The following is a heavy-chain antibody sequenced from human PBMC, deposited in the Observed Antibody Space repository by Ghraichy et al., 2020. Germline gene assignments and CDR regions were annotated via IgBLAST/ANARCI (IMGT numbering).Heavy chain of an antibody. J-gene: IGHJ4*02. D-gene: IGHD2-15*01. CDR3: ARHEGYCSGGSCSSFDY. CDR1: GGSISSYY. CDR2: IYYSGST. V-gene: IGHV4-59*08. Sequence: XETLSLTCTVSGGSISSYYWSWIRQPPGKGLEWIGYIYYSGSTNYNPSLKSRVTISVDTSKNQFSLKLSSVTAADTAVYYCARHEGYCSGGSCSSFDYWGQGTLVTVSS.